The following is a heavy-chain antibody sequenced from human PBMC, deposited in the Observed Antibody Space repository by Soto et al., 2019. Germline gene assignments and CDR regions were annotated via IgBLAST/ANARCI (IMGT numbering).Heavy chain of an antibody. Sequence: ASVKVSCKASGYTFTSYDINWVRQATGQGLEWMGWMNPNSGNTGYAQKFQGRVTMTRNTSISTAYMELSSLRSEDTAVYYCARGLYIVATRFGSSLGYWGQGTLVTVSS. CDR1: GYTFTSYD. D-gene: IGHD5-12*01. V-gene: IGHV1-8*01. J-gene: IGHJ4*02. CDR2: MNPNSGNT. CDR3: ARGLYIVATRFGSSLGY.